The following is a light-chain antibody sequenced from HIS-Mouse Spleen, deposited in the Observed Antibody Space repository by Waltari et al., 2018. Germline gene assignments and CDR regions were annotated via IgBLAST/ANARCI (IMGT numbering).Light chain of an antibody. CDR3: SSYTSSSFNVV. V-gene: IGLV2-14*03. Sequence: QSALTQPASVSGSPGQSITISSTGTSSDVGGYHYVSWYQQHPGKAPKLMIYDVSNRPSGVSNRFSGSKSGNTASLTISGLQAEDEADYYCSSYTSSSFNVVFGGGTKLTVL. CDR1: SSDVGGYHY. CDR2: DVS. J-gene: IGLJ2*01.